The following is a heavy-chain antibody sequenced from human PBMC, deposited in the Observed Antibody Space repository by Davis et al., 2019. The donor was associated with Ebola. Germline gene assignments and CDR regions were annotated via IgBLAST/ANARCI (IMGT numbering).Heavy chain of an antibody. D-gene: IGHD6-19*01. CDR2: ISAYNGNT. V-gene: IGHV1-18*01. CDR3: ARDRGYGSGWYNYYYGMDV. J-gene: IGHJ6*02. Sequence: AASVKVSCKASGYTFTSYGISWVRQAPGQGLEWMGWISAYNGNTNYAQKLQGRVTMTTDTSTSTAYMELRSLRSDDTAVYYCARDRGYGSGWYNYYYGMDVWGQGTTVTVSS. CDR1: GYTFTSYG.